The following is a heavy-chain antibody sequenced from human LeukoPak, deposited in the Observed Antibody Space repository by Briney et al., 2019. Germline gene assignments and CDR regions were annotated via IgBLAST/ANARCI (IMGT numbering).Heavy chain of an antibody. CDR2: IYYSGST. D-gene: IGHD6-13*01. V-gene: IGHV4-38-2*02. CDR3: ATYSSSWYARDWFDP. J-gene: IGHJ5*02. CDR1: GYSISSSYY. Sequence: SETLSLTCTVSGYSISSSYYWGWIRQPPGKGLEWIGSIYYSGSTYYNPSLKSRVTISVDTSKNQFSLKLSSVTAADTAVYYCATYSSSWYARDWFDPWGQGTLVTVSS.